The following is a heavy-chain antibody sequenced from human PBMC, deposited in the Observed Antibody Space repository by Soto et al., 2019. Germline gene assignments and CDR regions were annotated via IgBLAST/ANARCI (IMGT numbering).Heavy chain of an antibody. CDR2: IRSKANSYAT. D-gene: IGHD3-3*01. V-gene: IGHV3-73*01. Sequence: GGSLRLSCAASGFTFSGSAMHWVRQASGKGLEWVGRIRSKANSYATAYAASVKGRFTISRDDSKNTAYLQMNSLKTEDTAVYYSTRLFYDDFWKHYYYGMDVWGQGTTVTVSS. CDR3: TRLFYDDFWKHYYYGMDV. J-gene: IGHJ6*02. CDR1: GFTFSGSA.